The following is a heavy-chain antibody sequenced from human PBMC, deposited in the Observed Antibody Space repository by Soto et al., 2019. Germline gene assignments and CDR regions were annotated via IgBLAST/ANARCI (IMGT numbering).Heavy chain of an antibody. CDR3: AREVKPGGYPPLGTSGFDY. V-gene: IGHV1-69*12. CDR1: AGTFSRDA. CDR2: IIPIFGTV. D-gene: IGHD5-12*01. Sequence: QVQLVQSGAEVKKPGSSVKVSCKASAGTFSRDAISWVRQAPGQGLEWMGGIIPIFGTVNYAQKFQGRVTISADESTSTAYMELSSLRYEDTAVYYCAREVKPGGYPPLGTSGFDYWGQGTLVTVSS. J-gene: IGHJ4*02.